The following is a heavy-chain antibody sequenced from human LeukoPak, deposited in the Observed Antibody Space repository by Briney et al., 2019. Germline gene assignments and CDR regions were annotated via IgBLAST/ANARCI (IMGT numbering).Heavy chain of an antibody. CDR1: GFTFSSYA. D-gene: IGHD1-7*01. V-gene: IGHV3-30-3*01. CDR3: AKDLSPPNWNYGKHDAFDI. CDR2: ISYDGSNK. J-gene: IGHJ3*02. Sequence: GGSLRLSCAASGFTFSSYAMHWVRQAPGKGLEWVAGISYDGSNKYYADSVKGRFTISRDNSKNTLYLQMNSLRAEDTAVYYCAKDLSPPNWNYGKHDAFDIWGQGTMVTVSS.